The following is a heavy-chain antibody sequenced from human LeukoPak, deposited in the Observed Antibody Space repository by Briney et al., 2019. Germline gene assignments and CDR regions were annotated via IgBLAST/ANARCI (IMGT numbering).Heavy chain of an antibody. CDR2: IRYDGSDR. Sequence: PGGSLRLSCAASGFTFGSYGIYWVRQAPGKGLEWVAGIRYDGSDRSYADPVKGRFTISRDNSKNTVDLQMNSLRVEDTAVYYCARGRPHGNDYWGQGTLVTVSS. D-gene: IGHD4-23*01. CDR1: GFTFGSYG. CDR3: ARGRPHGNDY. V-gene: IGHV3-33*01. J-gene: IGHJ4*02.